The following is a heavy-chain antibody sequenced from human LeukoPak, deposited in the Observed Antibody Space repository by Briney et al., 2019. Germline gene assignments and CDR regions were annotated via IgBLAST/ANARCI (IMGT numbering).Heavy chain of an antibody. V-gene: IGHV3-33*06. Sequence: RGSLRLSCAASGFTLSSYGMHWVRQAPGKGLEWVAVIWYDGSNKYYADSVKGRFTISSDNSKNTLYLQMNSLRAEDTAVYYCAKLMGYYDSSGYYDETFDYWGQGTLVTVSS. CDR2: IWYDGSNK. CDR1: GFTLSSYG. J-gene: IGHJ4*02. CDR3: AKLMGYYDSSGYYDETFDY. D-gene: IGHD3-22*01.